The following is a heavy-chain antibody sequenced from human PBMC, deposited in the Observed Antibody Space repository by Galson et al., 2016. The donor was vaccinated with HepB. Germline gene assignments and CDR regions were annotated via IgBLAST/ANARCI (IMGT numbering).Heavy chain of an antibody. V-gene: IGHV4-39*02. CDR2: IHYSGET. Sequence: SETLSLTCTVSGGSVSSVSHHWGWIRQPPGKGLEWIGSIHYSGETYYSPSLVRRVAISIDTSMNHFSLTLSSVTAADTAVYYCAREYESSVDDWGQGTLVTVSS. D-gene: IGHD3-22*01. CDR1: GGSVSSVSHH. J-gene: IGHJ4*02. CDR3: AREYESSVDD.